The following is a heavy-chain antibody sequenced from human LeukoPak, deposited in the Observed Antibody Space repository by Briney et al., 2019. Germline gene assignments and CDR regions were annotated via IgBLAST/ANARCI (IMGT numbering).Heavy chain of an antibody. CDR2: IYYSGST. Sequence: SESLCLTCTVSGGSISGYLWSWVRQPPGGGVGRIGYIYYSGSTNYNPSLKSRVTISVDTSKNQFSLKLSSVTAADTAVYYCATSPGFMTSTHAFDIWGQGTMVTVSS. CDR1: GGSISGYL. CDR3: ATSPGFMTSTHAFDI. V-gene: IGHV4-59*01. J-gene: IGHJ3*02. D-gene: IGHD3-16*01.